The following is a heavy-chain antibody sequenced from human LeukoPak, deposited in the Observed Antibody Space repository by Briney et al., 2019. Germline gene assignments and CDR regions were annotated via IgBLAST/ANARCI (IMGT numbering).Heavy chain of an antibody. CDR2: IYYSGST. D-gene: IGHD5-18*01. J-gene: IGHJ4*02. CDR1: GGSISSYS. V-gene: IGHV4-59*01. Sequence: SETLSLTCTVSGGSISSYSWNWIRQPPGNGLEWIGYIYYSGSTNYNPSLKSRVTISVDTSKNQFSLKLSSVTAADTAVYYCARNWGYSYGQYFDYWGQGTLVTVSS. CDR3: ARNWGYSYGQYFDY.